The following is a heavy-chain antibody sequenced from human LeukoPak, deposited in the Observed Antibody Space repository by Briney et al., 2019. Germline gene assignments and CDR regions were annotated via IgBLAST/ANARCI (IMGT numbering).Heavy chain of an antibody. D-gene: IGHD6-19*01. Sequence: PSVRGSCKASGYTSTGYFIQWVRQAPGQGPEWMGWINPKTGDTTNAQNSQGRVSMTGEASITIAYMDLSCVRCEDTAVYYCVRVGEYSSGWYIFDSWGQGNLVTVSS. J-gene: IGHJ4*02. V-gene: IGHV1-2*02. CDR1: GYTSTGYF. CDR2: INPKTGDT. CDR3: VRVGEYSSGWYIFDS.